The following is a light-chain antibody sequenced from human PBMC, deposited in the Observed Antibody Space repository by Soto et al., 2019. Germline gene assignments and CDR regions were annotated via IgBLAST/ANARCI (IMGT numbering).Light chain of an antibody. J-gene: IGLJ1*01. V-gene: IGLV1-40*01. Sequence: QSVLTQPPSVSGAPGQRVTISCTGSTSNIGAGYDVHWFQQLPGTAPKLLIYRNNNRPSGVPDRFSGSKSGTSAALAITGLQAEDEDDYYCQSYDRGICVFGSGTKLTVL. CDR3: QSYDRGICV. CDR1: TSNIGAGYD. CDR2: RNN.